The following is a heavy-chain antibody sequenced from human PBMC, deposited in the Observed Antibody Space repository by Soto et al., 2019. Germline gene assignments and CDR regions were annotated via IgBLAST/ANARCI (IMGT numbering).Heavy chain of an antibody. Sequence: EVQLVESGGGFVQPGGSLRLSCATSGFTFSSYWMSWVRQAPGKGLEWVGNIKQDGSENYYMDSVKGRFTISRDNAKNSLYLQINSLRAEDTAVYYCAREFGPRLGIDCWGQGTLVTVSS. CDR1: GFTFSSYW. CDR2: IKQDGSEN. V-gene: IGHV3-7*03. J-gene: IGHJ4*02. D-gene: IGHD3-10*01. CDR3: AREFGPRLGIDC.